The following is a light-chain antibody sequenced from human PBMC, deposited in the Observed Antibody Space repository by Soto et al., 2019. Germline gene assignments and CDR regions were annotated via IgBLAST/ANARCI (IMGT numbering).Light chain of an antibody. Sequence: DIQMTQSPSSVSASVGDRVTITCRASQGVSIWLAWYQQKPGKAPNLLIYAASSLRSGVPSRFSGSGSGTGFALTISSLQPEDFATYYCQQANSFPLTFGGGTRVEI. CDR1: QGVSIW. J-gene: IGKJ4*01. CDR3: QQANSFPLT. CDR2: AAS. V-gene: IGKV1-12*01.